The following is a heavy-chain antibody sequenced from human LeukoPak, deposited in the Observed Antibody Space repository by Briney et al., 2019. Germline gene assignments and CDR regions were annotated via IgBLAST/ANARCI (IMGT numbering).Heavy chain of an antibody. Sequence: ASVKVSCKASGYTFTGYYMHWVRQAPGQGLEWMGRINPNSGGTNYAQKFQGRVTMTRDTSISTAYMGLSRLRSDDTVVYYCASARSVVVPAATNLYNWFDPWGQGTLVTVSS. D-gene: IGHD2-2*01. CDR2: INPNSGGT. CDR1: GYTFTGYY. V-gene: IGHV1-2*05. J-gene: IGHJ5*02. CDR3: ASARSVVVPAATNLYNWFDP.